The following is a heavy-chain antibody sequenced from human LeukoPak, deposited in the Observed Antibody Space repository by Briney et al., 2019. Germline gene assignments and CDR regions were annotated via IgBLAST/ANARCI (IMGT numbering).Heavy chain of an antibody. V-gene: IGHV3-11*05. Sequence: GGSLRLSCAASGFTFSSYWMHWVRQAPGKGLEWVSYISSSSSYTNYADSVKGRFTISRDNAKNSLYLQMNSLRAEDTAVYYCAREAVAGKVDYWGQGTLVTVSS. D-gene: IGHD6-19*01. CDR2: ISSSSSYT. CDR1: GFTFSSYW. J-gene: IGHJ4*02. CDR3: AREAVAGKVDY.